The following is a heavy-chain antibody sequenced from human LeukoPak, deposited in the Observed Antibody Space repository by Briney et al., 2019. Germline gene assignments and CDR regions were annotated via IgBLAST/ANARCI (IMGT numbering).Heavy chain of an antibody. CDR2: IYTSGST. Sequence: SETLSLTCTVSGGSISSYYWSWIRQPAGKGLEWIGRIYTSGSTNYNPSLKSRVTMSVDASKNQFSLKLSSVTAADTAVYYCARDWHSSSWYPNYYYGMDVWSQGTTVTVSS. CDR3: ARDWHSSSWYPNYYYGMDV. CDR1: GGSISSYY. J-gene: IGHJ6*02. V-gene: IGHV4-4*07. D-gene: IGHD6-13*01.